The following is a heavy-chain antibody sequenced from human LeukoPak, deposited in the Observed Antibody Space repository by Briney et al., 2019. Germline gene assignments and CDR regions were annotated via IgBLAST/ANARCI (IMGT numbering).Heavy chain of an antibody. J-gene: IGHJ1*01. CDR1: GYTFSDYY. CDR2: INPNSGGT. V-gene: IGHV1-2*02. CDR3: ARGVTYGDYVFVYFQH. D-gene: IGHD4-17*01. Sequence: ASVKVSCKASGYTFSDYYIHWVRQAPGQGLEWMGWINPNSGGTNYAQKFQGRVTMTRDTSISTAYMELSRLRPDDTAVYYCARGVTYGDYVFVYFQHWGQGTLVTVSS.